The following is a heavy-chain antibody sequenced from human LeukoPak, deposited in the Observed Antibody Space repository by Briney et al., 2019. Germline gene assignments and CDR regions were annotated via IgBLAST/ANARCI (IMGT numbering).Heavy chain of an antibody. CDR3: ARGRSSMVRGYYYYYMDV. Sequence: PSETLPLTCTVSGYSISSGYYWGWIRQPPGKGLEWIGSIYHSGRTFYNPSLKSRVTISVDTSKNQFSLKLSSVTAADTAVYYCARGRSSMVRGYYYYYMDVWGKGTTVTISS. CDR1: GYSISSGYY. D-gene: IGHD3-10*01. J-gene: IGHJ6*03. CDR2: IYHSGRT. V-gene: IGHV4-38-2*02.